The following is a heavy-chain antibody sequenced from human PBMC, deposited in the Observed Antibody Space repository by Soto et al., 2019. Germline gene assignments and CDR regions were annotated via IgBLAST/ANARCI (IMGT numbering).Heavy chain of an antibody. D-gene: IGHD3-3*01. CDR2: ISCKSGSI. V-gene: IGHV3-9*01. Sequence: EVQLVESGGNWVQPGRSLRLSCAASGFTFDDYAMHWVRQAPGKGLEWVSGISCKSGSIGYADSVKGRFTISRDNAKKSLYLQMNSLRAEDTALYYCAKSEGIEVLRGHDFWSGLIDYWGQGTLVTVSS. CDR3: AKSEGIEVLRGHDFWSGLIDY. CDR1: GFTFDDYA. J-gene: IGHJ4*02.